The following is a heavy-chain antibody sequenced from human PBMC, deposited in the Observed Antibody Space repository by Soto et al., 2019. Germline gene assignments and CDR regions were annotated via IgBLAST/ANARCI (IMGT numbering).Heavy chain of an antibody. Sequence: GGSLRLSCAASGFTFSSYGMHWVRQAPGMGLEWVAVIWYDGSNKYYADSVKGRFTISRDNSKNTLYLQMNSLRAEDTAVYYCARDGVRRDGFAYRPLYYFDYWGQGTLVTVSS. J-gene: IGHJ4*02. D-gene: IGHD1-1*01. CDR2: IWYDGSNK. CDR1: GFTFSSYG. V-gene: IGHV3-33*01. CDR3: ARDGVRRDGFAYRPLYYFDY.